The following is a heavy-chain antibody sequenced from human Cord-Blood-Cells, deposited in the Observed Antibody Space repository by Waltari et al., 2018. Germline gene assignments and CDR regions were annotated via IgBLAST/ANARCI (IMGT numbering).Heavy chain of an antibody. Sequence: EVQLLGCGGGLVQPGGSLSPSCAASGFHFSIYALRWVRQAPGKGLEWVSAISGSGGSTYYADSVKGRFTISRDNSKNTLYLQMNSLRAEDTAVYYCAKVSSSSFDYWGQGTLVTVSS. V-gene: IGHV3-23*01. CDR2: ISGSGGST. CDR1: GFHFSIYA. D-gene: IGHD6-6*01. J-gene: IGHJ4*02. CDR3: AKVSSSSFDY.